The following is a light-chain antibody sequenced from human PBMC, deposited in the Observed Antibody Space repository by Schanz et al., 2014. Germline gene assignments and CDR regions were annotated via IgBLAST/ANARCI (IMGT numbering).Light chain of an antibody. J-gene: IGLJ1*01. V-gene: IGLV2-23*01. CDR1: SSDVGAYND. CDR3: SSYAGSNTYV. Sequence: QSALTQPASVSGSPGQSVTISCTGTSSDVGAYNDVSWYQQHPGKAPKLMIYEGSKRPSGVSNRFSGSKSGNTASLTISGLQVEDEADYFCSSYAGSNTYVFGTGTKLTVL. CDR2: EGS.